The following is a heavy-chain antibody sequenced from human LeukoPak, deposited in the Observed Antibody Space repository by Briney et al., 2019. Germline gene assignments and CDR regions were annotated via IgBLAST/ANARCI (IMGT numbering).Heavy chain of an antibody. D-gene: IGHD6-6*01. CDR1: GFTFTAYN. CDR3: ARDQTSSYKNPLAH. Sequence: GGSLRLSCAASGFTFTAYNMNWVRQAPGKGLEWVSSISSTGTYLYYADSVKGRFTISRDNAKNSLYLQMNSLRAEDTAVYYCARDQTSSYKNPLAHWGQGTLVTVSS. J-gene: IGHJ4*02. V-gene: IGHV3-21*01. CDR2: ISSTGTYL.